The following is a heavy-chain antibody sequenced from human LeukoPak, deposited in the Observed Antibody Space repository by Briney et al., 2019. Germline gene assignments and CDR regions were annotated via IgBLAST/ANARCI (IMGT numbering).Heavy chain of an antibody. CDR2: IYYSGST. D-gene: IGHD1-26*01. CDR1: GGSLSSYY. J-gene: IGHJ4*02. Sequence: PSETLSLTCTVSGGSLSSYYWSWIRQPPGKGLEWIGYIYYSGSTNYNPSLKSRVTISIDTSKNEFSLKLSSVTAADTAVYYCASRRVGAFDYWGQGTLVTVSS. CDR3: ASRRVGAFDY. V-gene: IGHV4-59*08.